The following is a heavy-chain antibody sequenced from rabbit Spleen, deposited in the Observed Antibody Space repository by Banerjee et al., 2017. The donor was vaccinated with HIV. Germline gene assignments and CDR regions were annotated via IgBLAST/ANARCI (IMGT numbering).Heavy chain of an antibody. V-gene: IGHV1S7*01. CDR3: ARDSDASSRRYYFDL. D-gene: IGHD4-2*01. J-gene: IGHJ4*01. CDR2: IDPLFGIT. Sequence: QLKESGGGLVQPGGSLRLSCKASGFTLSSYYMNWVRQAPGKGLEWIGYIDPLFGITYYANWVNGRFSISRENAQNTVFLQMTSLTAADTATYFCARDSDASSRRYYFDLWGPGTLVTVS. CDR1: GFTLSSYY.